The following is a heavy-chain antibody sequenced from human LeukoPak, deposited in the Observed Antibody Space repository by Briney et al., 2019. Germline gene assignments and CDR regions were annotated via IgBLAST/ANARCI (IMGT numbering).Heavy chain of an antibody. J-gene: IGHJ6*02. Sequence: GESLKISCKGSGYSFSTYWIGWVRQMPGKGLEWMGIFYPVGSDTKYSPSFQGQVTISADMSISTAYLQWSSLKASDTAMYYCARHENNFYDTSGFPVLMDVWGQGTTVTVSS. CDR3: ARHENNFYDTSGFPVLMDV. D-gene: IGHD3-22*01. CDR1: GYSFSTYW. V-gene: IGHV5-51*01. CDR2: FYPVGSDT.